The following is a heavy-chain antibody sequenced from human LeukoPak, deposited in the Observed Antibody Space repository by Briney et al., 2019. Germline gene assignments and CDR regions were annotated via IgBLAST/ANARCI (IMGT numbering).Heavy chain of an antibody. CDR3: ARVTAAGTWTFDL. V-gene: IGHV1-8*01. D-gene: IGHD6-13*01. CDR1: GDSFTITD. Sequence: ASVKVSCKASGDSFTITDINWVRQATVQGLEWMGWMNPNSGNTGYAQKFQGRVTMTRNTSISTAYMELTDLRSEDTAVYYCARVTAAGTWTFDLWGQGTTVTVSS. J-gene: IGHJ3*01. CDR2: MNPNSGNT.